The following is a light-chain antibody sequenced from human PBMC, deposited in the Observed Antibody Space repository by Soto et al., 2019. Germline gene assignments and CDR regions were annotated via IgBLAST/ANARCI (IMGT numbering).Light chain of an antibody. CDR1: SSDVGGYNY. V-gene: IGLV2-8*01. Sequence: QCVLTQPPSASGFPGQSVTISCTGTSSDVGGYNYVSWYQQHPGKAPKLMIYEVSKRPSGVPDRFSGSKSGNTASLTVSGLQAEDEADYYCSSYAGSSYVFGTGTKVTVL. CDR3: SSYAGSSYV. CDR2: EVS. J-gene: IGLJ1*01.